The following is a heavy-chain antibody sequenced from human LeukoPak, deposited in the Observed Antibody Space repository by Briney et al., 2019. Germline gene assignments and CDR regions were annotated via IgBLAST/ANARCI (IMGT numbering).Heavy chain of an antibody. D-gene: IGHD3-22*01. Sequence: SQTLSLTCAISGDSVSSNSAAWNWIRQSPSRGLEWLGRTYYRSKWYNDYAVSVKSRITINPDTSKNQFSLQLNSVTPEDTAVYYCAREAPFTMIVVDPRFDPWGQGTLVTVSS. J-gene: IGHJ5*02. CDR1: GDSVSSNSAA. CDR2: TYYRSKWYN. V-gene: IGHV6-1*01. CDR3: AREAPFTMIVVDPRFDP.